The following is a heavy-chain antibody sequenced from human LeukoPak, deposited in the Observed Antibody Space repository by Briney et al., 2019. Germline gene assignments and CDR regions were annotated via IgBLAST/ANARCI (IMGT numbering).Heavy chain of an antibody. V-gene: IGHV1-8*01. CDR3: ARYVLLWFGEPRFDP. J-gene: IGHJ5*02. D-gene: IGHD3-10*01. CDR1: GYTFTSYD. Sequence: ASVKVSRKASGYTFTSYDINWVRQATGQGLEWMGWMNPNSGNTGYAQKFQGRVTMTRNTSISTAYMELSSLRSEDTAVYYCARYVLLWFGEPRFDPWGQGTLVTVSS. CDR2: MNPNSGNT.